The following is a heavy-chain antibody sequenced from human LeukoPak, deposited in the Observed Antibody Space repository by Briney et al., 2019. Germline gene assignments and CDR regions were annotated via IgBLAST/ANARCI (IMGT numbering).Heavy chain of an antibody. J-gene: IGHJ4*02. V-gene: IGHV3-23*01. CDR2: ISGSGGST. CDR3: VKRGVVIRVTLVGFHQEASYFDS. CDR1: GITLSNYG. D-gene: IGHD2-21*01. Sequence: QPGGSLRLSCAVSGITLSNYGMSWVRQAPGKGLEWVAGISGSGGSTNYADSVKDRFTISRDNPKNTLYLHMNSLRPEDTAVYFCVKRGVVIRVTLVGFHQEASYFDSWGQGALVTVSS.